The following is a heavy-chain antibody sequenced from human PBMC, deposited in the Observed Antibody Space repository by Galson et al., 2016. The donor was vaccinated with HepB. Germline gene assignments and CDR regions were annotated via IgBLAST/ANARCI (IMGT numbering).Heavy chain of an antibody. Sequence: SLRLSYAASGFAFDDYTMHWVRQAPGKGLEWVSLINWDGGDTYYADSVKGRFTVSRDNSKRYLYLQMTNLTTEDTALYYCVKDKYNIDWNVFDYLGQGTLVTVSS. CDR2: INWDGGDT. D-gene: IGHD1-1*01. V-gene: IGHV3-43*01. CDR1: GFAFDDYT. CDR3: VKDKYNIDWNVFDY. J-gene: IGHJ4*02.